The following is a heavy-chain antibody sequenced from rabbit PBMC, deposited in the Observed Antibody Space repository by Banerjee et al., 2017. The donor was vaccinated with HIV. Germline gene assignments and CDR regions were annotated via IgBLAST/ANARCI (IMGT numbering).Heavy chain of an antibody. Sequence: QEQLEESGGGLVKPEGYLTLTCKASGFTISSNYWMCWVRQAPGKGLEWIGCIWTNSGNTYYASWAKGRFTITRSTSLNAVDLKMTSLTAADTATHFCARMCSSYYTVFNLWGPGTLVTVS. V-gene: IGHV1S43*01. CDR3: ARMCSSYYTVFNL. J-gene: IGHJ4*01. CDR1: GFTISSNYW. CDR2: IWTNSGNT. D-gene: IGHD8-1*01.